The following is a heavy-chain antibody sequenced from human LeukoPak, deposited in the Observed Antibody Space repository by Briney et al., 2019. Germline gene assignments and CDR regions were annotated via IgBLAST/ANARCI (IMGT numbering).Heavy chain of an antibody. D-gene: IGHD6-13*01. CDR1: GFAFSSYG. Sequence: GGSLRLSCAASGFAFSSYGMHWVRQAPGKGLEWVAVIWYDGSNKYYADSVKGRFTISRDNSKNTLYLQMNSLRAEDTAVYYCAREGGIAAAPIDYWGQGTLVTASS. CDR2: IWYDGSNK. J-gene: IGHJ4*02. V-gene: IGHV3-33*01. CDR3: AREGGIAAAPIDY.